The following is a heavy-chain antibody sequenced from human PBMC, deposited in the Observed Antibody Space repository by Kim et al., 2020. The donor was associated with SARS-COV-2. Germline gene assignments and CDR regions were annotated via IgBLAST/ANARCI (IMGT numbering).Heavy chain of an antibody. CDR3: ARGGGVTVAGIIDP. D-gene: IGHD6-19*01. J-gene: IGHJ5*02. V-gene: IGHV1-8*01. Sequence: AQKFQGRITMTRDTSISTAYMELNSLTSEDTAVYYCARGGGVTVAGIIDPWGQGTLVTVSS.